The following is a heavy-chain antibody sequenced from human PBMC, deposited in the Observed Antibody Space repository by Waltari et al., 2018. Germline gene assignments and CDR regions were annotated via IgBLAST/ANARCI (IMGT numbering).Heavy chain of an antibody. D-gene: IGHD2-15*01. CDR3: ARESGGYCSGGSCAFDY. J-gene: IGHJ4*02. CDR1: GFTFSSYA. V-gene: IGHV3-30-3*01. Sequence: QVQLVESGVGVVQRGRCLGLSCAASGFTFSSYAVHWVAVISYDGSNKYYADSVKGRFTISRDNSKNTLYLQMNSLRAEDTAVYYCARESGGYCSGGSCAFDYWGQGTLVTVSS. CDR2: ISYDGSNK.